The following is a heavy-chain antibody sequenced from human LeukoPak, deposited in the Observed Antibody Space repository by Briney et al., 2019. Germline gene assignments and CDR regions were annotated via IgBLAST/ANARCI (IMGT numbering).Heavy chain of an antibody. Sequence: ASVKVSCKASGGTFSSYAISWVRQAPGQGLEWMGGIIPIFGTANYAQKFQGRVTITADESTSTAYMELSSLRSEDTAVYYCAGHYYDSSGYYIPWGQGTLVTVSS. J-gene: IGHJ5*02. V-gene: IGHV1-69*13. D-gene: IGHD3-22*01. CDR2: IIPIFGTA. CDR3: AGHYYDSSGYYIP. CDR1: GGTFSSYA.